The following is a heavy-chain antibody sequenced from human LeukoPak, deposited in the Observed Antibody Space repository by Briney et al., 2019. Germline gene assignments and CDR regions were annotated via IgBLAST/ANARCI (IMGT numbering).Heavy chain of an antibody. CDR2: ISAYNGNT. CDR1: GYTFTSYG. V-gene: IGHV1-18*01. CDR3: ARADVLLWLGEFDGALPDDY. J-gene: IGHJ4*02. Sequence: GASVKVSCKASGYTFTSYGISWVRQAPGQGLEWMGWISAYNGNTNYAQKLQGRVTMTTDTSTSTAYMELRSLRSDDTAVYYCARADVLLWLGEFDGALPDDYWGQGTLVTVSS. D-gene: IGHD3-10*01.